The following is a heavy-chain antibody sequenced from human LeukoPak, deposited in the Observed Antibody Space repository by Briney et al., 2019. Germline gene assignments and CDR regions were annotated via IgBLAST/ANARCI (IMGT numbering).Heavy chain of an antibody. CDR3: ARDIPVDSRSSVPKPVRDS. D-gene: IGHD6-6*01. CDR2: IYSNTSA. CDR1: GFTISYNY. Sequence: GGSLRLSCAASGFTISYNYMSWVRQAPGKGLQWGSVIYSNTSAYYADSVKGRFTISRHNSKNTLYLQMTSLRAEDTAVYYCARDIPVDSRSSVPKPVRDSWGQGTLVTVSS. J-gene: IGHJ5*02. V-gene: IGHV3-53*04.